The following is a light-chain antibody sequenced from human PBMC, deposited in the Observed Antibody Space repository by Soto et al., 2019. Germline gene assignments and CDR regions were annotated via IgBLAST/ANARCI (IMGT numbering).Light chain of an antibody. CDR2: KAS. CDR1: QSISSW. Sequence: DIQLTQSPSTLSAYVGDRVTITCRASQSISSWLAWYQQKPGKAPKLLIYKASSLESGVPSRFSGSGSGTEFTLTISSLQPDDFATYYCQQYNSYSQTFGQGTKV. CDR3: QQYNSYSQT. J-gene: IGKJ1*01. V-gene: IGKV1-5*03.